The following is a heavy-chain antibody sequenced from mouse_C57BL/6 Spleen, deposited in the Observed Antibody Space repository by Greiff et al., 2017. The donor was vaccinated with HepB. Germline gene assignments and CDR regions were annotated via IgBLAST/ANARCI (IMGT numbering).Heavy chain of an antibody. CDR2: INPSSGYT. D-gene: IGHD1-1*01. J-gene: IGHJ2*01. CDR3: ASPSDYGSSYVYYFDY. Sequence: QVQLKESGAELAKPGASVKLSCKASGYTFTSYWMHWVKQRPGQGLEWIGYINPSSGYTKYNQKFKDKATLTADKSSSTAYMQLSSLTYEDSAVYYCASPSDYGSSYVYYFDYWGQGTTLTVSS. CDR1: GYTFTSYW. V-gene: IGHV1-7*01.